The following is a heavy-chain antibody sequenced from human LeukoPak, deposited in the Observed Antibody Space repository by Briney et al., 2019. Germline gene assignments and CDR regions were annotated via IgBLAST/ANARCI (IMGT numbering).Heavy chain of an antibody. J-gene: IGHJ3*02. Sequence: ASVKVSCTASGYTFTGYYIHWVRQAPGQGLEWMGRINPNNGGTNYAQKFQGRVTMTRDMSMSTAYMELSRLRSVDTAVYYCAGEDNSSGYRPFDIWGQGTMVTVPS. V-gene: IGHV1-2*06. CDR3: AGEDNSSGYRPFDI. D-gene: IGHD3-22*01. CDR2: INPNNGGT. CDR1: GYTFTGYY.